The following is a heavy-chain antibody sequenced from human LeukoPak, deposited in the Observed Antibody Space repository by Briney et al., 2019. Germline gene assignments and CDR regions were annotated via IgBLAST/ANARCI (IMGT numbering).Heavy chain of an antibody. CDR3: ARGGSWYQLNS. J-gene: IGHJ4*02. V-gene: IGHV3-64*02. CDR1: GFTFSGYA. Sequence: GGSLRLSCAVAGFTFSGYAMHWVRQAPRKGLQYVSGIGSNGGDTYYADSVKGRFTISRDNSKNTLYLQMGSLRADDMAVYYCARGGSWYQLNSWGQGTLVTVSS. CDR2: IGSNGGDT. D-gene: IGHD6-13*01.